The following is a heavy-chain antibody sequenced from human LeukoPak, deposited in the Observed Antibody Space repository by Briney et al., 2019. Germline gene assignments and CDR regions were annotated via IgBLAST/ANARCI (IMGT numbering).Heavy chain of an antibody. D-gene: IGHD2-15*01. Sequence: SETLSLTCTVSGGSISSSSYYWSWIRQPAGKGLEWIGRIYTSGSTNYNPSLKSRVTISVDTSKNQFSLKLSSVTAADTAVYYCASRYCSGGSCYDRWGQGTLVTVSS. V-gene: IGHV4-61*02. CDR3: ASRYCSGGSCYDR. J-gene: IGHJ4*02. CDR2: IYTSGST. CDR1: GGSISSSSYY.